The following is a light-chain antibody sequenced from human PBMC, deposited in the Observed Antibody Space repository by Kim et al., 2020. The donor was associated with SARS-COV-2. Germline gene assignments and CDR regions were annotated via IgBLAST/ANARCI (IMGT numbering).Light chain of an antibody. V-gene: IGLV2-8*01. CDR1: TNDIGGYNY. CDR3: GSYAGSNTLV. CDR2: GVT. Sequence: QSALTQPPSASGSPGQSVTISCTGTTNDIGGYNYVSWYQRHPDKAPKVLIYGVTKRPSGVPDRFSGSKSGNTASLTVSGLQPEDEADYFCGSYAGSNTLVFGGGTQLTVL. J-gene: IGLJ2*01.